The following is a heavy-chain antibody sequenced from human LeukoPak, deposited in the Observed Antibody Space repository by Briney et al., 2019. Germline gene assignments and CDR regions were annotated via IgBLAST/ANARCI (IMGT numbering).Heavy chain of an antibody. J-gene: IGHJ4*02. V-gene: IGHV3-23*01. Sequence: PGGSLRLSCAASGFTFSSYAMSWVRQAPGKGLEWVSAISGSGGSTYYADSVKGRFTISRDNSKHTLYLQMNSLRAEDTAVYYCAKDRNYYDSSGYNDYWGQGTLVTVSS. CDR3: AKDRNYYDSSGYNDY. CDR2: ISGSGGST. CDR1: GFTFSSYA. D-gene: IGHD3-22*01.